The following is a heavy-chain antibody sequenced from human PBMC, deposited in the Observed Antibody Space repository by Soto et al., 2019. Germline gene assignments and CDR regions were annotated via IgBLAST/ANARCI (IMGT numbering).Heavy chain of an antibody. CDR3: GQAVEMASSLAL. V-gene: IGHV3-23*01. CDR1: GVKLSSSA. D-gene: IGHD2-21*01. Sequence: SGVKLSSSAMNWVRQSPRKGLERVSGIGGGDCSIYYAVSVRGRFTISRDKSKSTFYRQMNSLRVEDTALYYCGQAVEMASSLALCGQGTLVTGPS. J-gene: IGHJ4*02. CDR2: IGGGDCSI.